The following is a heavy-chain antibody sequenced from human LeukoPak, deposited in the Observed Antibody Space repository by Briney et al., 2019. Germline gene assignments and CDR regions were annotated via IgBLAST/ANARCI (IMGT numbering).Heavy chain of an antibody. CDR3: AKRTSGSSWYSSDS. D-gene: IGHD6-13*01. CDR2: MSGDVTST. Sequence: GGSLRLSCAASGFTFSSFAMNWVRQAPGKGLEWVSTMSGDVTSTYYADSVKGRFTISRDNSKNTLYLQMNSLRADDTAVYYCAKRTSGSSWYSSDSWGQGTLVTVSS. CDR1: GFTFSSFA. V-gene: IGHV3-23*01. J-gene: IGHJ4*02.